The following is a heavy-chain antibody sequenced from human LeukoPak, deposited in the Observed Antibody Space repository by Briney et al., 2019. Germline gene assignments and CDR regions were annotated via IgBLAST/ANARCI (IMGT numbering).Heavy chain of an antibody. CDR1: GYSISSGYY. J-gene: IGHJ5*02. V-gene: IGHV4-38-2*02. Sequence: SETLSLTCTVSGYSISSGYYWGWIRQPPGKGLEWIGSIYHSGSTYYNPSLKSRVTISVDTSKNQFSLKLSSVTAVDTAVYYCARRVRGISQFDPWGQGTLVTVSS. CDR3: ARRVRGISQFDP. D-gene: IGHD2/OR15-2a*01. CDR2: IYHSGST.